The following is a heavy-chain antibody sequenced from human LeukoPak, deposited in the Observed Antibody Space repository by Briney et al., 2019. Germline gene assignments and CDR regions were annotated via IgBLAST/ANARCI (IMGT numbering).Heavy chain of an antibody. CDR2: IIPIFGTA. D-gene: IGHD5-18*01. V-gene: IGHV1-69*05. J-gene: IGHJ4*02. Sequence: GASVKVSCKASGGTFSSYAISWVRQAPGQGLEWMGRIIPIFGTANYAQKFQGRVTITTDESTSTAYMELSSLRSEDTAVYYCARAPQISVDTAMVYYFDYWGQGTLGTVSA. CDR1: GGTFSSYA. CDR3: ARAPQISVDTAMVYYFDY.